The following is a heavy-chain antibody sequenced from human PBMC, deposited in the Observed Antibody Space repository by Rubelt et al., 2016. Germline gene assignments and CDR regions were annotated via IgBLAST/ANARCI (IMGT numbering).Heavy chain of an antibody. V-gene: IGHV4-34*13. J-gene: IGHJ4*02. CDR3: ARAVQALRYFEGGFDY. D-gene: IGHD3-9*01. Sequence: GEISHSGSTNYNPSLKSRVTISVDTSKNQFSLKLSSVTAADTAVYYCARAVQALRYFEGGFDYWGQGTLVTVSS. CDR2: ISHSGST.